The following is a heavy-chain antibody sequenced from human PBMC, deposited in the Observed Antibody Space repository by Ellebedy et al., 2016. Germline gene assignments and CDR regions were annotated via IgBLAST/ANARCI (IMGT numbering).Heavy chain of an antibody. Sequence: ASVKVSXKASGYTFRSYTISWVRQAPEQGLEWMGWISVYNGDTHYAQKVQGRVTMTTDTSMRTAYLEVRSLRSADTAVYYCVREGGGGWFDPWGQGTLVTVSS. CDR2: ISVYNGDT. D-gene: IGHD4-23*01. J-gene: IGHJ5*02. CDR3: VREGGGGWFDP. V-gene: IGHV1-18*01. CDR1: GYTFRSYT.